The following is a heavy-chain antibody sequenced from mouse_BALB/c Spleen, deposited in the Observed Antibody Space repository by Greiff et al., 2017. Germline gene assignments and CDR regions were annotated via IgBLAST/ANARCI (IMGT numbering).Heavy chain of an antibody. D-gene: IGHD1-2*01. CDR2: ISSGGSYT. J-gene: IGHJ4*01. CDR1: GFTFSSYA. V-gene: IGHV5-9-3*01. CDR3: ARHITTATNAMDY. Sequence: EVKLVESGGGLVKPGGSLKLSCAASGFTFSSYAMSWVRQTPEKRLEWVATISSGGSYTYYPDSVKGRFTISRDNAKNTLYLQMSSLRSEDTAMYYCARHITTATNAMDYWGQGTSVTVSS.